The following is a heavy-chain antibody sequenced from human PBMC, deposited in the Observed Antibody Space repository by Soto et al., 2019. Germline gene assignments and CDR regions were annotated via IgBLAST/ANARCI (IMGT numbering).Heavy chain of an antibody. J-gene: IGHJ4*02. V-gene: IGHV4-30-4*01. CDR3: AREGGEPSDGLYYFHS. D-gene: IGHD3-16*01. Sequence: SETLSLTCTVSGGSTSSDNYWSWIRQPPGKGLEWIGHIYYSGNTDYNPSLKSRLAISIDTSKNQFSLKLSSVTAADTAVYFCAREGGEPSDGLYYFHSWGQGSLVTGS. CDR2: IYYSGNT. CDR1: GGSTSSDNY.